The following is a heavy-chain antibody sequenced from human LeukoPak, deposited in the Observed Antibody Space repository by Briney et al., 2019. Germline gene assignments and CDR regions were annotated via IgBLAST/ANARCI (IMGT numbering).Heavy chain of an antibody. CDR3: ARGDYGDPRTFDY. CDR1: GYSISSGYY. D-gene: IGHD4-17*01. CDR2: IYHSGST. J-gene: IGHJ4*02. Sequence: PSETLSLTCTVSGYSISSGYYWGWIRQPPGKGLEWIGSIYHSGSTYYNPSLKSRVTISVDTSKNQFSLKLSSVTAADTAVYYCARGDYGDPRTFDYWGQGTLVTVSS. V-gene: IGHV4-38-2*02.